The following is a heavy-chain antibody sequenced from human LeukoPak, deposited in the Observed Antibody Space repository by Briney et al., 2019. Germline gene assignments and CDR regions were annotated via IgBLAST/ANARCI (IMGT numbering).Heavy chain of an antibody. J-gene: IGHJ4*02. Sequence: SETQSLTCAVSGVSFDDYYWSWVRQTPGKGLEWIGEINHRGYTNDNPSLKSRVTLSIDTSRKQFSLNLRSVTVADAGTYYCTRMTTGHDYWGQGTLVTVSS. V-gene: IGHV4-34*01. CDR1: GVSFDDYY. CDR3: TRMTTGHDY. D-gene: IGHD4-17*01. CDR2: INHRGYT.